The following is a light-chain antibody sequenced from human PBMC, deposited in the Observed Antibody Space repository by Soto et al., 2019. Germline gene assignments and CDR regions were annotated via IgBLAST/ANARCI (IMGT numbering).Light chain of an antibody. CDR3: SSFTGRSTLYV. CDR2: DVI. CDR1: SSDVGAYNY. Sequence: QSALTQPASVSGSPGQSIIISCTGTSSDVGAYNYVSWYQQHPGRAPRLMIYDVINRPSGVSDRFSGSKSGNTATLTTSALPADDEADYYCSSFTGRSTLYVFGSGTKVTVL. V-gene: IGLV2-14*03. J-gene: IGLJ1*01.